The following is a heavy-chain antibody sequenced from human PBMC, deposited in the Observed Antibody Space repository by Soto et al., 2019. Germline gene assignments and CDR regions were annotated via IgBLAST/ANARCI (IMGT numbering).Heavy chain of an antibody. CDR2: VSPDSGNA. V-gene: IGHV1-8*01. Sequence: QVQVVQSKAEVKKPGASVKVSCKTSGYTFTDYDINWVRQAPGQGLEWMGWVSPDSGNAGYGQQFQGRVSMTSDTSTSTVYMELTSLRSEDTAVYFCEVTTGYWGHGTMVTVSS. J-gene: IGHJ4*01. CDR3: EVTTGY. CDR1: GYTFTDYD. D-gene: IGHD3-9*01.